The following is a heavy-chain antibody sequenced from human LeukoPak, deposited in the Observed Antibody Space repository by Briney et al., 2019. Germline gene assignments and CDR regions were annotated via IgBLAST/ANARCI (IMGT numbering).Heavy chain of an antibody. CDR1: GGSISSSSYY. D-gene: IGHD1-14*01. J-gene: IGHJ4*02. Sequence: SETLSFTCTVSGGSISSSSYYWGWIRQPPGKGLEWIGSIYYSGSTYYNPSLKSRVTISVDTSKNQFSLKLSSVTAADTAVYYCARDYRGSFDYWGQGTLVTVSS. CDR3: ARDYRGSFDY. V-gene: IGHV4-39*07. CDR2: IYYSGST.